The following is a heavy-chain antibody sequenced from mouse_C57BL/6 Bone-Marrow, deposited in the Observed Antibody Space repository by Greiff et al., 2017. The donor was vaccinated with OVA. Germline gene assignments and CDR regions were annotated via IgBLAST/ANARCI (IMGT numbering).Heavy chain of an antibody. Sequence: EVKLVESVAELVRPGASVKLSCTASGFNIKNTYMHWVKQRPEQGLEWIGRIDPANGNTKYAPKFQGKATITADTSSNTAYLQLSSLTSEDTAIYYCARSVYYYGSSYRAMDYWGQGTSVTVSS. J-gene: IGHJ4*01. V-gene: IGHV14-3*01. CDR1: GFNIKNTY. CDR2: IDPANGNT. CDR3: ARSVYYYGSSYRAMDY. D-gene: IGHD1-1*01.